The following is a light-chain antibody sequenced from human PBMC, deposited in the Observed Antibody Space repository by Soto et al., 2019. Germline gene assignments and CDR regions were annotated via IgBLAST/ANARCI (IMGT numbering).Light chain of an antibody. V-gene: IGLV2-14*03. CDR2: DVT. Sequence: QSALTQPASVSGSPGQSITISCTGTSSEVGGYAYVSWYQQHPGKAPKLMIYDVTNRPSGVSNRFSASKSGNTASLTISGFQAEDEADYYCNSYTSSNTFVVFGTGTKVTVL. CDR3: NSYTSSNTFVV. CDR1: SSEVGGYAY. J-gene: IGLJ1*01.